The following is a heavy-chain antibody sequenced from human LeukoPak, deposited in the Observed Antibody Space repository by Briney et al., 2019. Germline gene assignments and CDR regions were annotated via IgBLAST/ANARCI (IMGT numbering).Heavy chain of an antibody. J-gene: IGHJ6*03. D-gene: IGHD5-18*01. CDR3: ARDWGYGYEYYMDV. V-gene: IGHV1-18*01. CDR2: ISPYNGNT. CDR1: GYTFTTYG. Sequence: ASVKVSCKASGYTFTTYGISWVRQAPGQGLEWMGWISPYNGNTNYAQKLQGRVTMTTDTSTSTAYMELRSLRSDDTAVYYCARDWGYGYEYYMDVWGKGTTVTVSS.